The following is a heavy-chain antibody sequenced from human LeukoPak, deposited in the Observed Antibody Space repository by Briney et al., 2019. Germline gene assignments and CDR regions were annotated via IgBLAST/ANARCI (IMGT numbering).Heavy chain of an antibody. Sequence: SETLSLTCTVSGGSISSYYWSWIRQPPGKGLEWIGEINHSGSTNYNPPLKSRVTISVDTSKNQFSLKLSSVTAADTAVYYCARVASSYCSGGSCDGIDYWGQGTLVTVSS. V-gene: IGHV4-34*01. CDR2: INHSGST. CDR1: GGSISSYY. J-gene: IGHJ4*02. D-gene: IGHD2-15*01. CDR3: ARVASSYCSGGSCDGIDY.